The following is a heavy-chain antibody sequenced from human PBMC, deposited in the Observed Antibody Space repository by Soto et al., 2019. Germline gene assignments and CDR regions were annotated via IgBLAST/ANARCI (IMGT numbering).Heavy chain of an antibody. CDR2: IIPIFGTA. D-gene: IGHD6-13*01. V-gene: IGHV1-69*13. Sequence: GASVKVSCKASGGTFSSYAISWVRQAPGQGLEWMGGIIPIFGTANYAQKFQGRVTITADESTSTAYMELSSLRSEDTAVYYCARDNPALIAAAGMGGSGGYYYGMDVWGQGTTVTVSS. J-gene: IGHJ6*02. CDR3: ARDNPALIAAAGMGGSGGYYYGMDV. CDR1: GGTFSSYA.